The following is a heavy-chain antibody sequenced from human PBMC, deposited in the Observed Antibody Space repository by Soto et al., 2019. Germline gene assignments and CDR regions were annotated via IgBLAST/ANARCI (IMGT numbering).Heavy chain of an antibody. D-gene: IGHD3-16*01. J-gene: IGHJ6*02. CDR3: AKGHDLARDQYYYGLDV. Sequence: QEQLVESGGGVVQPGRSLRLSCAASGFTFKIYGMHWVRQAPGKGLEWVAVISHDGSIKYYVDSVKGRFTISRDNSKNPXFLQMNSLRGEDTAVYYCAKGHDLARDQYYYGLDVWGQGTTVTVSS. V-gene: IGHV3-30*18. CDR2: ISHDGSIK. CDR1: GFTFKIYG.